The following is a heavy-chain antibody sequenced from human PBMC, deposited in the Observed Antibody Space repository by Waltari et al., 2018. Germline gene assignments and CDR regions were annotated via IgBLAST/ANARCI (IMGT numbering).Heavy chain of an antibody. CDR1: GGSIRSRSYY. CDR3: ARFSKSANWIDP. CDR2: ISYSGST. V-gene: IGHV4-39*01. Sequence: QLQLQESGPGLVKPSEPLSLTCHVSGGSIRSRSYYWGWIRQPPGKGLEWIGSISYSGSTYYNTSLMSRVTISVDTSKNQFSLKLTSVIAAETAVFYCARFSKSANWIDPWGQGTLVTVSS. D-gene: IGHD3-3*02. J-gene: IGHJ5*02.